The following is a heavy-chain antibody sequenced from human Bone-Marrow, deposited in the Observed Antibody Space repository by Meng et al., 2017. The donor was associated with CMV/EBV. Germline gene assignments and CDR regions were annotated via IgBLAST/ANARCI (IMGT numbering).Heavy chain of an antibody. J-gene: IGHJ5*02. CDR1: VGSIRSGIYY. CDR2: IYTSGST. CDR3: ARGSGDGYNLGWFDP. D-gene: IGHD5-24*01. V-gene: IGHV4-61*02. Sequence: QGAGPAVVKLSQALSLPCTFSVGSIRSGIYYWSLIRQPAGKGLEWIGRIYTSGSTNYNPSLKSRVTISVDTSKNQFSLKLSSVTAADTAVYYCARGSGDGYNLGWFDPWGQGTLVTVSS.